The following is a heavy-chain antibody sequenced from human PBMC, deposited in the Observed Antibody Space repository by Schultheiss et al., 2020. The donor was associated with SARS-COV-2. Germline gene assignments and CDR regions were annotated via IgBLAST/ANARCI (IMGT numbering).Heavy chain of an antibody. CDR2: IIPIFGTA. J-gene: IGHJ6*02. D-gene: IGHD6-19*01. Sequence: SVKVSCKASGGTFSSYAISWVRQAPGQGLEWMGGIIPIFGTANYAQKFQGRVTITADESTSTAYMELSSLRSEDTAVYYCERWVAVASYYGMDVWGQGTTVTVSS. CDR3: ERWVAVASYYGMDV. V-gene: IGHV1-69*13. CDR1: GGTFSSYA.